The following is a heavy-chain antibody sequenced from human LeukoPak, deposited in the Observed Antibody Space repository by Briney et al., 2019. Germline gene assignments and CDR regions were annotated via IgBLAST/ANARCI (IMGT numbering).Heavy chain of an antibody. CDR1: RDSTISSY. CDR3: ARAPPRRCPGNDCYPIFDF. V-gene: IGHV4-59*01. D-gene: IGHD2-21*02. J-gene: IGHJ4*02. Sequence: SETLSLTCTLSRDSTISSYWSSIPHPPGKGLECIAYVNSNGKNDYNPSLKSRVTISLDTSKNQFSLILNSVTTADTAVYYCARAPPRRCPGNDCYPIFDFWGQGSLVTVSS. CDR2: VNSNGKN.